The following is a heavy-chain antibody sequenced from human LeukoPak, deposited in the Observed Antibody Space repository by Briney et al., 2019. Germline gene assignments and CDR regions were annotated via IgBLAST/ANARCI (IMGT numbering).Heavy chain of an antibody. CDR1: GYTFTSYG. Sequence: GASVKVSCKASGYTFTSYGFSCVRQAPGQGLEWMGWISAYNGNTNYAQKLQGRVTMTTDTSTSTAYMELRSLRSDDTAVYYCARDHRQPPVPATADYWGQGTLVTVSS. CDR3: ARDHRQPPVPATADY. CDR2: ISAYNGNT. J-gene: IGHJ4*02. V-gene: IGHV1-18*01. D-gene: IGHD2-2*01.